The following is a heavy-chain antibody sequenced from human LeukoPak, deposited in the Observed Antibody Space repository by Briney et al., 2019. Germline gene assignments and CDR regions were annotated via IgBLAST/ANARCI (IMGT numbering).Heavy chain of an antibody. CDR2: IKQDGSEK. D-gene: IGHD3-22*01. V-gene: IGHV3-7*01. CDR1: GFTFSSYW. Sequence: GGSLRLSCAASGFTFSSYWMSWVRQAPGEGLEWVANIKQDGSEKYYVDSVKGRFTISRDNAKNSLYLQMNSLRAEDTAVYYCARDCYYDSSGYGCFQHWGQGTLVTVSS. CDR3: ARDCYYDSSGYGCFQH. J-gene: IGHJ1*01.